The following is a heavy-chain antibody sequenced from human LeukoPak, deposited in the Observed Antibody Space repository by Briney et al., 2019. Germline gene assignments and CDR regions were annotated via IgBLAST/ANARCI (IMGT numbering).Heavy chain of an antibody. V-gene: IGHV3-9*03. CDR1: GFTFDDYA. CDR3: AKAGGVYCSSTSCPLDY. J-gene: IGHJ4*02. Sequence: GGSLRLSCAASGFTFDDYAMHWVRQAPGKGLEWVSGISWNSGSIGYADSVKGRFTISRDNAKNSLYLQMNSLRAEDMALYYCAKAGGVYCSSTSCPLDYWGQGTLVTVSS. CDR2: ISWNSGSI. D-gene: IGHD2-2*01.